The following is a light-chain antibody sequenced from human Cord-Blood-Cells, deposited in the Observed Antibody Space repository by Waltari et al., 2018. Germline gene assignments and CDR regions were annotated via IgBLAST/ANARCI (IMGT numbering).Light chain of an antibody. CDR1: RSDVGSYKL. J-gene: IGLJ2*01. CDR3: CSYAGSSTVV. V-gene: IGLV2-23*01. Sequence: QSALTQPASVSGSPGQSINTSCTGHRSDVGSYKLVSWYPQHPGKAPKIMIYEGSKRPSGVSNRFSGSKSGNTVSLTISGLQAEDEADYYCCSYAGSSTVVFGGGTKLTVL. CDR2: EGS.